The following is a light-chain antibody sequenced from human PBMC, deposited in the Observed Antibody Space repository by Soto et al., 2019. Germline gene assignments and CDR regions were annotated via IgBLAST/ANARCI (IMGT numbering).Light chain of an antibody. CDR1: QGIRSA. Sequence: AIQVTQSPSSLSASVGDRVTITCRTSQGIRSALGWYQQKPGKVPKLLIYAASTLQSGVPSRFSGSGSGTDFTLTISCLQSEDFATYYCQQYYSYPSITFGQGTRLEIK. CDR3: QQYYSYPSIT. CDR2: AAS. J-gene: IGKJ5*01. V-gene: IGKV1-13*02.